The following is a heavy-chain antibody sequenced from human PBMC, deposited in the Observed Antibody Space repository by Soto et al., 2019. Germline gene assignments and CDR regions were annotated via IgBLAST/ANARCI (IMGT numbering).Heavy chain of an antibody. CDR3: ARDLTSYGPFDY. CDR2: ISYDGSNK. J-gene: IGHJ4*02. Sequence: GGSLRLSCAASGFTFSSYAMHWVRQAPGKGLEWVAVISYDGSNKYYADSVKGRFTISRDNSKNTLYLQMNSLRAEDTAVYYCARDLTSYGPFDYWGQGTLVTVPQ. V-gene: IGHV3-30-3*01. CDR1: GFTFSSYA. D-gene: IGHD5-18*01.